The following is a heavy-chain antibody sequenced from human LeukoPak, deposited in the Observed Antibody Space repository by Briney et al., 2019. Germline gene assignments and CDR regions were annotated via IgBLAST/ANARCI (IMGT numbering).Heavy chain of an antibody. CDR3: ARDWGGSGFNWFDP. CDR1: GGSISSFY. D-gene: IGHD6-19*01. J-gene: IGHJ5*02. CDR2: MHYSGNT. V-gene: IGHV4-59*01. Sequence: PSETLSLTCTVSGGSISSFYWSWIRQPPGKALEWIAYMHYSGNTNYNPSLKSRVTISIDTSKNQFSLKLSSVTAADTAVYYYARDWGGSGFNWFDPWGQGTLVTVSS.